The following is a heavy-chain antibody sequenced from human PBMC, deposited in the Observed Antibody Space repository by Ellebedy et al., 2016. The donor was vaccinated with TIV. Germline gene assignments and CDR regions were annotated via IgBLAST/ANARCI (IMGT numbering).Heavy chain of an antibody. Sequence: SETLSLXXTVSGGSISNYYWSWIRQPPGKGLEWMGYIYYSGSTNYNPSLKSRVTISVDMSKNQFSLKLSSVTAADTAVYYCARGADYGDYYFDYWGQGTLVTVSS. D-gene: IGHD4-17*01. J-gene: IGHJ4*02. CDR2: IYYSGST. CDR1: GGSISNYY. CDR3: ARGADYGDYYFDY. V-gene: IGHV4-59*01.